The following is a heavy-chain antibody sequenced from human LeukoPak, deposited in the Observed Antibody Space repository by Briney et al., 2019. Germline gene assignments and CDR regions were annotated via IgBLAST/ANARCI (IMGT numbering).Heavy chain of an antibody. CDR1: GGSISSGDYY. D-gene: IGHD3-10*01. CDR3: ARVQRWFGELLPDNRWFDP. V-gene: IGHV4-30-4*01. J-gene: IGHJ5*02. CDR2: IYYSGST. Sequence: SETLSLTCTVSGGSISSGDYYWSWIRQPPGKGLEWIGYIYYSGSTYYNPSLKSRITISVDTSNNQFSLKLSSVTAADTAVYYCARVQRWFGELLPDNRWFDPWGQGTLVTVSS.